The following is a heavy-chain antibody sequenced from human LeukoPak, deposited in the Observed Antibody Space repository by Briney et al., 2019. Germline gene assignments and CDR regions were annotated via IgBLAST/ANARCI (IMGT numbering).Heavy chain of an antibody. CDR1: GFTFDDYA. CDR2: ISWNSGSI. D-gene: IGHD3-10*01. CDR3: AKELSYYGMDV. Sequence: GGSLRLSCAASGFTFDDYAMHWVRQGPGRGLEWLSGISWNSGSIGYADSVSGRFTISRDNAKNSLYLQMNSLTPEDTALYFCAKELSYYGMDVWGQGTTVTVSS. V-gene: IGHV3-9*01. J-gene: IGHJ6*02.